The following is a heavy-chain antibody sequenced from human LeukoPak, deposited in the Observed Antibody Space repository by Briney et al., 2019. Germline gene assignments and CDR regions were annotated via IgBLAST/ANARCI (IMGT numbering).Heavy chain of an antibody. V-gene: IGHV6-1*01. J-gene: IGHJ6*03. CDR3: ARLKLLWFGRVLYYYYMDV. D-gene: IGHD3-10*01. CDR1: GDSVSSNSAA. Sequence: SQTLSLTCAISGDSVSSNSAAWNWIRQSPSRGLEWLGRTYYRSKWYNDYAVSVKSRITINPDTSKNQFSLKLSSVTAADTAVYYCARLKLLWFGRVLYYYYMDVWGKGTTVTISS. CDR2: TYYRSKWYN.